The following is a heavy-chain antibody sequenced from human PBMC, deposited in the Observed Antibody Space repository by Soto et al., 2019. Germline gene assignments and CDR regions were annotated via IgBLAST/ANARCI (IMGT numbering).Heavy chain of an antibody. V-gene: IGHV3-73*01. CDR3: TFAGSGAFDI. CDR2: IRSKANSYAT. Sequence: EVQLVESGGGLVQPGGSLKLSCAASGFTFSGSAMHWVRQASGKGLEWVGRIRSKANSYATAYAASVKGRFTISRDDSKNTAYLQMNSLKSEDTAVYYCTFAGSGAFDIWGQGTMVTVSS. D-gene: IGHD2-15*01. J-gene: IGHJ3*02. CDR1: GFTFSGSA.